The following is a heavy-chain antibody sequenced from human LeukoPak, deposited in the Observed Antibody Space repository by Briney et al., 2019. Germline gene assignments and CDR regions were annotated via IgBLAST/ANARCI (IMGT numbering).Heavy chain of an antibody. CDR2: MYPGDSDT. D-gene: IGHD3-9*01. V-gene: IGHV5-51*01. Sequence: GESLKISCKGSGDFFTTYWIGWVRQMPGKGLEGMGIMYPGDSDTTYSPSFQGQVTISADKSISTAYLQWSSLKASDTAIYYCARGGGGYDILTGYYTEDYFDYWGQGTLVTVSS. CDR3: ARGGGGYDILTGYYTEDYFDY. CDR1: GDFFTTYW. J-gene: IGHJ4*02.